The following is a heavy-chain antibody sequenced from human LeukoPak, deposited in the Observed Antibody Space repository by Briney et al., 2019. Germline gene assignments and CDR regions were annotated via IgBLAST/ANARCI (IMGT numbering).Heavy chain of an antibody. V-gene: IGHV3-7*01. CDR3: ARDSLYDSSGYSPKFDY. D-gene: IGHD3-22*01. J-gene: IGHJ4*02. CDR2: IKQDGSEK. CDR1: GFTFSSYW. Sequence: GGSLRLSCAASGFTFSSYWMSWVRQAPGKGLEWVASIKQDGSEKYYVDSVKGRFTISRDNAKNSLYLQMNSLRAEDTAAYYCARDSLYDSSGYSPKFDYWGQGTLVTVSS.